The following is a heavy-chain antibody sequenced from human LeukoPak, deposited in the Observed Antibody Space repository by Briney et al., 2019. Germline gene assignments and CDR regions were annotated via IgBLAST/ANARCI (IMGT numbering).Heavy chain of an antibody. CDR3: AKDKATVTPSKFEYVY. V-gene: IGHV1-2*02. CDR2: INPNSGGT. D-gene: IGHD4-11*01. J-gene: IGHJ4*02. CDR1: GYTFTGYY. Sequence: ASVKVSCKASGYTFTGYYMHWVRQAPGQGLEWMGWINPNSGGTNYAQKFQGRVTMTRDTSISTAYMELSRLRSDDTAVYYCAKDKATVTPSKFEYVYWGQGTLVTVSS.